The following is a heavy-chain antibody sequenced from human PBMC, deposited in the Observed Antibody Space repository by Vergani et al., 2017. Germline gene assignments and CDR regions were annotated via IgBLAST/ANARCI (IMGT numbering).Heavy chain of an antibody. CDR2: VSTGTKSQ. V-gene: IGHV3-48*01. Sequence: QLVESGGGWVQPGGSLRLSCVVSGFDFSSYIMNWVRQAPGKGLEWVSFVSTGTKSQSYAESVKGRFTISRDSAKNSLYLQMNSLRAEDTAVYYCAKESGCYYCFDSWGQGTLVTVSS. J-gene: IGHJ4*02. CDR1: GFDFSSYI. D-gene: IGHD1-26*01. CDR3: AKESGCYYCFDS.